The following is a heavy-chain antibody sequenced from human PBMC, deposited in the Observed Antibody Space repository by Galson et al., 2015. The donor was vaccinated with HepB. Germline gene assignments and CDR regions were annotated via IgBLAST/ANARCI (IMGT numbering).Heavy chain of an antibody. D-gene: IGHD3-10*01. CDR2: ISGSGGTT. Sequence: SLRLSCAASGFTFSSYAMSWVRQAPGKGLEWVSAISGSGGTTYYADSVKGRLTISRDNSKNTLFLQMNSLRTEDTAVYYCAKRSRFGEPGGQGTLVTVSS. CDR1: GFTFSSYA. CDR3: AKRSRFGEP. J-gene: IGHJ5*02. V-gene: IGHV3-23*01.